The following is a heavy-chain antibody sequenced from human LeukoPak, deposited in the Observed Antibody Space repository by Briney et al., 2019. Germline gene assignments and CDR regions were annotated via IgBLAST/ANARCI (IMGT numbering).Heavy chain of an antibody. CDR3: ARGRTTVTTTGNWFDP. V-gene: IGHV4-4*07. J-gene: IGHJ5*02. Sequence: SETLSLTCTVSGGSISSYYWSWIRQPAGKGLEWIGRIYTSGSTNYNPSLKSRVTMSVDTSKNQFSLTLSSVTAADTAVYYCARGRTTVTTTGNWFDPWGQGTLVTVSS. CDR2: IYTSGST. D-gene: IGHD4-11*01. CDR1: GGSISSYY.